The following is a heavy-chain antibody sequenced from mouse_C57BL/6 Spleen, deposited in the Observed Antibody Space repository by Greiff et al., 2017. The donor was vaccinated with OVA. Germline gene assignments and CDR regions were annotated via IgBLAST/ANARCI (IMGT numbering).Heavy chain of an antibody. Sequence: EVKVVESGGGLVKPGGSLKLSCAASGFTFSSYAMSWVRQTPEKRLEWVATISDGGSYTYYPDNVKGRFTISRDNAKNNLYLQMSHLKSEDTAMYYCARALNYAMDYWGQGTSVTVSS. CDR3: ARALNYAMDY. CDR1: GFTFSSYA. CDR2: ISDGGSYT. J-gene: IGHJ4*01. V-gene: IGHV5-4*03.